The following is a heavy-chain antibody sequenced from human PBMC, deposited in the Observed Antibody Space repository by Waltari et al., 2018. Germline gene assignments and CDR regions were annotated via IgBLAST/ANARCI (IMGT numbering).Heavy chain of an antibody. V-gene: IGHV3-66*02. Sequence: EVQLVESGGGLVQPGGSMRLSCGASGLIVRRHYMSWVRQAPGKGLEWVSVLYPSGEAYYADSLKGRFAISRDGSKNTVYLQMNTLSAEDTAVYYCARGLGPTLAYYFDYWGRGTLVTVSS. CDR3: ARGLGPTLAYYFDY. D-gene: IGHD3-10*01. J-gene: IGHJ4*02. CDR2: LYPSGEA. CDR1: GLIVRRHY.